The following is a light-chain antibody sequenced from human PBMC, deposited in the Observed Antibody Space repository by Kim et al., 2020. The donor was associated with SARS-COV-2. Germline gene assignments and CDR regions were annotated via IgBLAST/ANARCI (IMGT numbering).Light chain of an antibody. Sequence: DIQMTQSPSTLSASVGDRVTVTCRASQSVSSWLAWYQQKPGKAPKLLIYDASSLESGVPSRFSGSGSGTEFTLTINSLQPDDFATYYCQHYSSASLTFGQGTKVDIK. CDR3: QHYSSASLT. J-gene: IGKJ1*01. V-gene: IGKV1-5*01. CDR2: DAS. CDR1: QSVSSW.